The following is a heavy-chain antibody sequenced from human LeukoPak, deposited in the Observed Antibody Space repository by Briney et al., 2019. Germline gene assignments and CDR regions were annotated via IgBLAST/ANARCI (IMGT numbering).Heavy chain of an antibody. CDR3: ARGDYSSSSGPFDN. D-gene: IGHD6-6*01. V-gene: IGHV1-18*01. CDR1: GYTFTSYG. Sequence: ASVKVSCKASGYTFTSYGISWVRQAPGQGLEWMGWISAYNGNTNYAQKLQGRVTMTRDTSTSTIYMELSSLRSEDTAVYYCARGDYSSSSGPFDNWGQGTLVSVSS. CDR2: ISAYNGNT. J-gene: IGHJ4*02.